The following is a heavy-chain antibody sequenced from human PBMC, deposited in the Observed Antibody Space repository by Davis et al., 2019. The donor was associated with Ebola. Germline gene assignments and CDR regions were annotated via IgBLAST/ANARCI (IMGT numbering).Heavy chain of an antibody. D-gene: IGHD2-2*01. CDR3: ARGELGYCSSTSCAYYYGMDV. CDR2: IYYSGST. V-gene: IGHV4-61*01. Sequence: SETLSLTCTVSGGSVSSGSYYWSWIRQPPGKGLEWIGYIYYSGSTNYNPSLKSRVTISVDTSKNQFSLKLSSVTAADTAVYYCARGELGYCSSTSCAYYYGMDVWGQGTTVTVSS. CDR1: GGSVSSGSYY. J-gene: IGHJ6*02.